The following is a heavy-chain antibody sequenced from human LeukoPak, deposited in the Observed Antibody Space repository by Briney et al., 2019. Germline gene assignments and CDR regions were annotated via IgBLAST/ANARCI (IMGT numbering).Heavy chain of an antibody. D-gene: IGHD3-16*01. Sequence: GGSLRLSCSASGFTFSSYAMHWVRQAPGKGLEYVSAISSNGGSTYYAGSVKGRFTISRDNSKNTLYLQMSSLRAEDTAVYYCVKDATMITFGGTNNYWGQGTLVTVSS. V-gene: IGHV3-64D*06. CDR1: GFTFSSYA. CDR3: VKDATMITFGGTNNY. CDR2: ISSNGGST. J-gene: IGHJ4*02.